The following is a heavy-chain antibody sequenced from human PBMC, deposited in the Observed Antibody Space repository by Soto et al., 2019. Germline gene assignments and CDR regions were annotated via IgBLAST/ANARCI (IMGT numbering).Heavy chain of an antibody. J-gene: IGHJ4*02. V-gene: IGHV4-59*08. CDR1: GGSISSYY. D-gene: IGHD1-26*01. Sequence: PSETLSLTCTVSGGSISSYYWSWIRQPPGKGLEWIGYIYYSGSTNYNPCLKSRVTISVDTSKNQFSLKLSSVTAADTAVYYCARRYGGNLDYWGQGTLVTVSS. CDR2: IYYSGST. CDR3: ARRYGGNLDY.